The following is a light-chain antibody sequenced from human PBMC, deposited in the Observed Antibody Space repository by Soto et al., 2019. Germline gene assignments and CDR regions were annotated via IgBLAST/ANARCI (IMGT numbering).Light chain of an antibody. CDR1: QSISSY. CDR2: AAS. CDR3: QQSYITPLT. Sequence: DIQMTQSPSSLSASVGDRVTITCRASQSISSYLNWYQQKPGKAPKLLIYAASSLQSGVPSRFSGSGSGTYFTLIISSLQPEDFATYYCQQSYITPLTFGGGTKVEIK. V-gene: IGKV1-39*01. J-gene: IGKJ4*01.